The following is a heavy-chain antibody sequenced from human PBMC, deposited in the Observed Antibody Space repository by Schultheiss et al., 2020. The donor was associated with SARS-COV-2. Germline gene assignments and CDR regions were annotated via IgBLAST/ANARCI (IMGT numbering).Heavy chain of an antibody. D-gene: IGHD2-15*01. J-gene: IGHJ6*02. CDR3: ARQPPEGTRYCSGGSCYSRVLGMDV. V-gene: IGHV4-39*01. CDR2: IYYSGST. Sequence: SETLSLTCTVSGGSISSSSYYWGWIRQPPGKGLEWIGSIYYSGSTYYNPSLKSRVTISVDTSKNQFSMKLRSVTAADTAVYYCARQPPEGTRYCSGGSCYSRVLGMDVWGQGTTVTVSS. CDR1: GGSISSSSYY.